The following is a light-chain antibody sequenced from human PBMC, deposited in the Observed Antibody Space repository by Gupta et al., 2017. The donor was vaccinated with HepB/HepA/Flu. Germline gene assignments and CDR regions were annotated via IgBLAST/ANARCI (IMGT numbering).Light chain of an antibody. CDR3: QQNDSTPLET. V-gene: IGKV1-39*01. J-gene: IGKJ1*01. CDR2: AAS. CDR1: QSIRSY. Sequence: DIQMTQSPSSLSASVGDRVTITCRASQSIRSYLNWYKQKPGKAPKLLIYAASSLQSGVPSRFSGSGYGTDFTLTISSRQPEDFAAYYCQQNDSTPLETFGQGTKVEIK.